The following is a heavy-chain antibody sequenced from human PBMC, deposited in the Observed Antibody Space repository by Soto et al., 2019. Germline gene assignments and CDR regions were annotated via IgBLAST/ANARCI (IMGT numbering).Heavy chain of an antibody. J-gene: IGHJ5*02. D-gene: IGHD6-19*01. Sequence: SETLSLTCTVSGDAISIYYWNLIRQSPGKGLEWIGYIYYSGSTNYNPSLTSRVATSIDTSKNQFSLKLRSVTATDTAVYYSERQNELQWLVRGSWLDPWGQGTLVTVSS. V-gene: IGHV4-59*01. CDR3: ERQNELQWLVRGSWLDP. CDR2: IYYSGST. CDR1: GDAISIYY.